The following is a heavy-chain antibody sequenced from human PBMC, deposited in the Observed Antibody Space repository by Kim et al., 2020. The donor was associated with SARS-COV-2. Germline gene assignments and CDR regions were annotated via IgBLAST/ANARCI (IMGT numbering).Heavy chain of an antibody. CDR1: GFTFDDYG. D-gene: IGHD6-13*01. CDR2: INWNGGST. V-gene: IGHV3-20*01. J-gene: IGHJ4*02. CDR3: ARSQCCSSWNKHFDY. Sequence: GGSLRLSCAASGFTFDDYGMSWVRQAPGKGLEWVSGINWNGGSTGYADSVKGRFTISRDNAKNSLYLQMNSLRAEDTALYHCARSQCCSSWNKHFDYWGQGTLVTVSS.